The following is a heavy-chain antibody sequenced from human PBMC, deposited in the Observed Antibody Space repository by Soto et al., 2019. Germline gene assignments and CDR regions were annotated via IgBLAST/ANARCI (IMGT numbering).Heavy chain of an antibody. V-gene: IGHV4-59*08. Sequence: QVQLQESGPGLVKPSETLSLTCTVSGGSINSYYWNWIRQPPGKGLEWIGFISYSGSTNYNPTLKSRVTISVDTSTNQFSLKLRSVTAADTAVYYCARQGRWLHSGGQGTLVTVSS. CDR2: ISYSGST. D-gene: IGHD3-22*01. J-gene: IGHJ4*02. CDR1: GGSINSYY. CDR3: ARQGRWLHS.